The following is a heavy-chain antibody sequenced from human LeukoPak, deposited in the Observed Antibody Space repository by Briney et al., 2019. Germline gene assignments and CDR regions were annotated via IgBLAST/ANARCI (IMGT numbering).Heavy chain of an antibody. J-gene: IGHJ4*02. CDR2: IASDGSST. V-gene: IGHV3-74*01. CDR1: GFTFSSYW. D-gene: IGHD4-23*01. Sequence: GGSLRLSCAASGFTFSSYWMNWVRQAPGKGLVWVSRIASDGSSTTYADSVKGRFSISRDNAKNTLYLQMDSLRVEDTAVYYCARGRPRGNDYWGQGTLVTVSS. CDR3: ARGRPRGNDY.